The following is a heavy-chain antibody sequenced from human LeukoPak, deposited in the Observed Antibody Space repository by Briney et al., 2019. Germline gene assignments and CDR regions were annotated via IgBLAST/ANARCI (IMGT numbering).Heavy chain of an antibody. Sequence: SETLSLTCTVSGGSISSYYWSWIRQPPGKGLEWIGYIYYSGSTNYDPSLKSRVTISVDTSKNQFSLKPSSVTAADTAVYYCARGAPIAVAIYDYWGQGTLVTVSS. CDR3: ARGAPIAVAIYDY. CDR2: IYYSGST. V-gene: IGHV4-59*01. CDR1: GGSISSYY. D-gene: IGHD6-19*01. J-gene: IGHJ4*02.